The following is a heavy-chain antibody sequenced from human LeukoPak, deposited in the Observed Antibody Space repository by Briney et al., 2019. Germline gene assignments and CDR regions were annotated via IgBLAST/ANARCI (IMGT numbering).Heavy chain of an antibody. CDR3: ARDGDYYGSGSHSLFQNWFDP. V-gene: IGHV4-38-2*02. CDR1: GYSISSGYY. J-gene: IGHJ5*02. D-gene: IGHD3-10*01. Sequence: SETLSLTCAVSGYSISSGYYWGWIRQPPGKGLEWIGSIYHSGSTYYNPSLKSRVTISVDTSKNQFSLKLSSVTAADTAVYYCARDGDYYGSGSHSLFQNWFDPWGQGTLVTVSS. CDR2: IYHSGST.